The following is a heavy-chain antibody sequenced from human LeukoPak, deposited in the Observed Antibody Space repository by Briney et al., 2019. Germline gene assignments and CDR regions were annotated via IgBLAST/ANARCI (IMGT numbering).Heavy chain of an antibody. J-gene: IGHJ4*02. Sequence: SETLSLTCTVSGGSVSNYYWSWIRQSPGKGLEWIGYIYYTETSYNPPLKSRVTISVDTSKNQFSLRLSSVTAADTAVYYCARDVWFGAGRTFDYWGQGTLVTVSS. CDR3: ARDVWFGAGRTFDY. CDR2: IYYTET. D-gene: IGHD3-10*01. CDR1: GGSVSNYY. V-gene: IGHV4-59*02.